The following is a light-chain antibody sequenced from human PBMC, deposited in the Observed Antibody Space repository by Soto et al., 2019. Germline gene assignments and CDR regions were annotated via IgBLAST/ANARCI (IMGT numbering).Light chain of an antibody. Sequence: EIVLTQSPATLSLSPGERATLSCRASQSVSSYLAWYQQKPGQAPRLLIYDASNSATGIPARFSGSVSGTDFTLTISRLEPEDFAIYYCQRRSNWPPVTFGGGTKLEIK. CDR3: QRRSNWPPVT. V-gene: IGKV3-11*01. CDR2: DAS. J-gene: IGKJ4*01. CDR1: QSVSSY.